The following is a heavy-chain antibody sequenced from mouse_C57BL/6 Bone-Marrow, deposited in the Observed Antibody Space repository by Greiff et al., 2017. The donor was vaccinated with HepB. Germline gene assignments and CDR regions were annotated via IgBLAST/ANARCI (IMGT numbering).Heavy chain of an antibody. CDR2: INPSTGGT. V-gene: IGHV1-42*01. CDR1: GYSFTGYY. CDR3: ARYYYGSSSWFAY. D-gene: IGHD1-1*01. Sequence: VHVKQSGPELVKPGASVKISCKASGYSFTGYYMNWVKQSPEKSLEWIGEINPSTGGTTYNQKFKAKATLTVDKSSSTAYMQLKSLTSEDSAVYYCARYYYGSSSWFAYWGQGTLVTVSA. J-gene: IGHJ3*01.